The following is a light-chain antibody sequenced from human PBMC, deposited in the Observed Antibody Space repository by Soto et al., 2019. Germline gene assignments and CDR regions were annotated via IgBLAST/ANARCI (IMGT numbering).Light chain of an antibody. Sequence: EIVLTQSTGTLSLSPGERATLSCRASQSVSSSYLAWYQQRPGQAPRLLIYGASSRATGIPYRFSGSGSGTDFTLTISRLEPEDFVVYYCQQYGSSPPMYTFGQVTKLEIK. V-gene: IGKV3-20*01. J-gene: IGKJ2*01. CDR3: QQYGSSPPMYT. CDR2: GAS. CDR1: QSVSSSY.